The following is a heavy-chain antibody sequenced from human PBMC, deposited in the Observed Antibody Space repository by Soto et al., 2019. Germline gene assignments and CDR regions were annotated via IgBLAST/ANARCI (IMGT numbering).Heavy chain of an antibody. CDR1: GGSFSGYY. D-gene: IGHD6-19*01. J-gene: IGHJ5*02. CDR3: ARCHYPLIAVSNWFDP. Sequence: SETLSLTCAVYGGSFSGYYWSWIRQPPGKGLEWIGEINHSVSTNYNPSLKSRVTISVDTSKNQFSLKLSSATAADTAVYYCARCHYPLIAVSNWFDPWGQGTLVTVSS. CDR2: INHSVST. V-gene: IGHV4-34*01.